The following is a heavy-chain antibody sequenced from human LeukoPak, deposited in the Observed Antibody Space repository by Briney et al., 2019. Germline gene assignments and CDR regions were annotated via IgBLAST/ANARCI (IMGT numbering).Heavy chain of an antibody. D-gene: IGHD1-26*01. V-gene: IGHV3-30*18. CDR3: AKRVGISGSPYSFDY. CDR2: ISYDGSNK. Sequence: PGRSLRLSCAASRFTFSSYGMHWVRQAPGKGLEWVAVISYDGSNKYYADSVKGRFTISRDNSKNTLYLQMNSLRAEDTAVYYCAKRVGISGSPYSFDYWGQGTLV. J-gene: IGHJ4*02. CDR1: RFTFSSYG.